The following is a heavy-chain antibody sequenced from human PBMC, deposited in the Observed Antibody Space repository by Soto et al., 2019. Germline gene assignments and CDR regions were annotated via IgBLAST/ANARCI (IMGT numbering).Heavy chain of an antibody. CDR1: GFSFSSCA. D-gene: IGHD6-19*01. CDR3: ARVSIEVAGIAYYFDY. J-gene: IGHJ4*02. CDR2: VSHDGSNK. Sequence: QVQLVESGGGVVQPGRSLRLSCAASGFSFSSCAMHWVRQAPGKGLEWVAVVSHDGSNKYYADSVKGRVTISRDNSINTVYLQMNSLRAEDTAVYYCARVSIEVAGIAYYFDYWGQGTLVTVSS. V-gene: IGHV3-30-3*01.